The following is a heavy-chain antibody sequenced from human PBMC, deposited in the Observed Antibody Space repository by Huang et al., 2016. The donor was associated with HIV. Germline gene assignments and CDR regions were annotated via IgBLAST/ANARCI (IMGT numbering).Heavy chain of an antibody. CDR1: GFTFTTYV. D-gene: IGHD3-10*01. Sequence: EVQLVESGGGLVKPGGSLRLSCVASGFTFTTYVMNWVRRAAGEGRGWVAAMGSSSSYIYYADSVKGRCTISRDDAKNSLYLQMNSLRAEDTAVYYCARPQGDKVRGIIRSYYYYYGMDVWGRGTTVTVSS. V-gene: IGHV3-21*06. CDR2: MGSSSSYI. CDR3: ARPQGDKVRGIIRSYYYYYGMDV. J-gene: IGHJ6*02.